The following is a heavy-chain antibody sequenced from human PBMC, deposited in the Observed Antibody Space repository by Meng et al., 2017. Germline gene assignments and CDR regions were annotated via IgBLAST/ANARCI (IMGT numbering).Heavy chain of an antibody. CDR1: GGSVSSGSYY. V-gene: IGHV4-61*01. CDR2: IYYSGST. Sequence: LRRAGPGLVRPSETLSLTCTVSGGSVSSGSYYWSWIRQPPGKGLEWIGYIYYSGSTNYNPSLKSRVTISVDTSKNQFYLKLSSVTAADTAVYYCARGLTYYYDSSGYYFDYWGQGTLVTVSS. J-gene: IGHJ4*02. D-gene: IGHD3-22*01. CDR3: ARGLTYYYDSSGYYFDY.